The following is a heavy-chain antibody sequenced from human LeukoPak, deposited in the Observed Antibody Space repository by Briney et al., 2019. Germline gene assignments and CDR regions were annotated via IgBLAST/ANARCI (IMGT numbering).Heavy chain of an antibody. D-gene: IGHD2-21*02. CDR3: AKAHFAINCGGDCYYLDY. CDR1: GYTFTGYY. J-gene: IGHJ4*02. V-gene: IGHV1-2*02. CDR2: INPNSGGT. Sequence: ASVKVSCKASGYTFTGYYMHWVRQAPGQGLEWMGWINPNSGGTNYAQKFQGRVTMTRDTSISTAYMELSRLRSDDTAVYYCAKAHFAINCGGDCYYLDYWGQGTLVTVSS.